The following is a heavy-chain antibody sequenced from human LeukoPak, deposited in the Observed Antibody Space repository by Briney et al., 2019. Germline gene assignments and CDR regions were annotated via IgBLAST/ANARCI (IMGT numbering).Heavy chain of an antibody. V-gene: IGHV4-59*01. D-gene: IGHD3-22*01. CDR2: IYSSGST. CDR3: AGHYDSGDPSPFDY. J-gene: IGHJ4*02. CDR1: GGSIRSYY. Sequence: SETLSLTCTVSGGSIRSYYWSWIRQPPGKGLEWVGYIYSSGSTNYNPSLKSRVTISVDTSKNQFSLKLTSVTAADTAVYYCAGHYDSGDPSPFDYWGQGTLVTVSS.